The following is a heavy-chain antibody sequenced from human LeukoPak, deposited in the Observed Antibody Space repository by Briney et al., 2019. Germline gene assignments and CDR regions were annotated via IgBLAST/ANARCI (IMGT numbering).Heavy chain of an antibody. V-gene: IGHV3-7*01. D-gene: IGHD4-23*01. Sequence: GGSLRLSCTGSGVMFRHFWLNWVRQSPGKGLEWVAIIKQDGSETYYADSVKGRFTISRDIAKNSVYLQMNSLRPEDTAVYYCARSHLTGDGGNYYFDYWGQGTLVTVSS. CDR1: GVMFRHFW. CDR3: ARSHLTGDGGNYYFDY. CDR2: IKQDGSET. J-gene: IGHJ4*02.